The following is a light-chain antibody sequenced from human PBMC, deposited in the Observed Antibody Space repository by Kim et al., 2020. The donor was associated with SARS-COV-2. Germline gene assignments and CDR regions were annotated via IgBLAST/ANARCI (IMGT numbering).Light chain of an antibody. CDR3: ASCDSSLNGLV. CDR1: TSNGGSYH. V-gene: IGLV1-44*01. J-gene: IGLJ3*02. CDR2: SND. Sequence: GKGTTISWSGCTSNGGSYHVSWYQQLPGTAPQLLIYSNDRWPAGVPDRFSGSESGTSASLAISGLQAEDEADYYCASCDSSLNGLVFGGGTQLTVL.